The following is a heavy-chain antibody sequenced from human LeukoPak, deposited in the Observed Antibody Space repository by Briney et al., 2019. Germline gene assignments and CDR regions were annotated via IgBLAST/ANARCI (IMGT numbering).Heavy chain of an antibody. D-gene: IGHD3-22*01. CDR2: ISGSGGST. J-gene: IGHJ4*02. V-gene: IGHV3-23*01. CDR1: GFTFSSYA. CDR3: AKDFRYYDSSGFYYFDY. Sequence: PGGSLRLSCAASGFTFSSYAMSWVRQAPGKGLKWVSAISGSGGSTYYADSVKGRFTISRDNSKNTLYLQMNSLRAEDTAVYYCAKDFRYYDSSGFYYFDYWGQGTLVTVSS.